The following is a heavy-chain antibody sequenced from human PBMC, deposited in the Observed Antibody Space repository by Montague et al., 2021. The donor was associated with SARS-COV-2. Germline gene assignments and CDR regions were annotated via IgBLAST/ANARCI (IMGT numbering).Heavy chain of an antibody. Sequence: SETLSLTCAVYGGSFSGYYWSWIRQPPGKGLEWIGEINHSGSTKYNPSLKSRVTISVDTSKNQFSLKLCSVTAADTAVYYCARGTKRVFTYEYDSSGYASDYWGQGNLVTVSS. CDR1: GGSFSGYY. CDR2: INHSGST. D-gene: IGHD3-22*01. J-gene: IGHJ4*02. V-gene: IGHV4-34*01. CDR3: ARGTKRVFTYEYDSSGYASDY.